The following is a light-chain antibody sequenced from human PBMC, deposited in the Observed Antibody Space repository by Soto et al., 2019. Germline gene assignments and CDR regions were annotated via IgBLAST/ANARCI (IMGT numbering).Light chain of an antibody. CDR2: GNI. V-gene: IGLV1-40*01. J-gene: IGLJ1*01. Sequence: QSVLTQPPSVAGSPGQSVTSSCTWISSNIGAGYDVHWYQQRPGTAPKLLIFGNINRPSGVPDRFSGSKSGTSASLAITGLQAEDEGDYYCQSYDSTLSARYVFGTGTKVTV. CDR1: SSNIGAGYD. CDR3: QSYDSTLSARYV.